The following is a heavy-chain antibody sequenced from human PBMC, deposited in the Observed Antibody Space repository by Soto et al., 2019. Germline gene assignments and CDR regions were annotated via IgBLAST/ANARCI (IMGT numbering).Heavy chain of an antibody. CDR3: ARAAPFYTLINHYGMLF. J-gene: IGHJ6*02. D-gene: IGHD3-16*01. CDR2: IYYSGST. Sequence: PSMTMSHTCASTGASIVRDDHLWTSTRQHQGPGLEWIGYIYYSGSTYYNPSLKSRVTISVDTSKNQFSLKLSSVTAADTAVDYWARAAPFYTLINHYGMLFWGPARRVTV. V-gene: IGHV4-30-4*01. CDR1: GASIVRDDHL.